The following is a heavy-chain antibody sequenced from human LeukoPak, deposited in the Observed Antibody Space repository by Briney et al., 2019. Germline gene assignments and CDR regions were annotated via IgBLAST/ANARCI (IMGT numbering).Heavy chain of an antibody. D-gene: IGHD4/OR15-4a*01. Sequence: PGGSLRLSCAASGITFSSYSMNWVRQAPGKGRDWDSSISSSSSYIYYADSVKGRFTISRDNAKNSLYLQMNSPRAEDTAVCYCASILKSANADYWGQGTLVTVSS. CDR3: ASILKSANADY. J-gene: IGHJ4*02. V-gene: IGHV3-21*01. CDR1: GITFSSYS. CDR2: ISSSSSYI.